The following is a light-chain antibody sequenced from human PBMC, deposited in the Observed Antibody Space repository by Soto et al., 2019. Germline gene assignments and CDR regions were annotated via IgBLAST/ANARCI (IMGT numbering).Light chain of an antibody. J-gene: IGLJ1*01. CDR3: CSYAGSYTWV. Sequence: QSALTQPRSVSGSPGQSVTISCTGTSSDVGGYKYVSWYEQHPVKAPKLMIYDVTKRPSGVPDRFSGSKSGNTASLTISGLQAEDEADYYCCSYAGSYTWVFGTGTKVTVL. CDR1: SSDVGGYKY. CDR2: DVT. V-gene: IGLV2-11*01.